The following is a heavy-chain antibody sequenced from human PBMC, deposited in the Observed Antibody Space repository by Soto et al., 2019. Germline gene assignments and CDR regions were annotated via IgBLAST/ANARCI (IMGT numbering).Heavy chain of an antibody. V-gene: IGHV4-59*01. CDR1: AGSMRNYY. J-gene: IGHJ4*02. CDR2: VDDSGTT. D-gene: IGHD3-16*01. CDR3: ARVGGYKAYYDYIWGSSPPYYLDH. Sequence: SETLSLTCSVSAGSMRNYYWSWIRQPPGKGLEWIGNVDDSGTTKYNPSLRSRVTISVDTSTNQFSLKLSSVTAADTAVYYCARVGGYKAYYDYIWGSSPPYYLDHWGQGTLVTVSS.